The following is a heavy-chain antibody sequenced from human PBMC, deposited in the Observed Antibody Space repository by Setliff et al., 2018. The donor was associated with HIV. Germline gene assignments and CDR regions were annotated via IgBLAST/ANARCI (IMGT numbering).Heavy chain of an antibody. CDR1: GYTFTSYG. CDR3: ARVPYRSAWFSGGHDAFDV. J-gene: IGHJ3*01. D-gene: IGHD6-19*01. CDR2: ISGYNGNT. V-gene: IGHV1-18*01. Sequence: ASVKVSCKASGYTFTSYGISWLRQAPGQGLEWMGWISGYNGNTKYVQKFQGRVTMTTDTSTSTVYMELRSLRSDDTAVYYCARVPYRSAWFSGGHDAFDVWGQGTMVTVSS.